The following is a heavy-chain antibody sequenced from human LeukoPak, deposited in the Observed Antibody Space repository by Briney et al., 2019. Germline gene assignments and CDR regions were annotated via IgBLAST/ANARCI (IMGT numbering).Heavy chain of an antibody. CDR2: IYYSGST. V-gene: IGHV4-31*03. Sequence: SETLSLTCTVSGGSISSGGYYWSWIRQNPGKGLEWIGYIYYSGSTYYNPSLKSRVTISVDTSKNQFSLKLSSVTAADTAVYYCARGPKFLAWYCYDSSGYQDDAFDIWGQGTMVTVSS. J-gene: IGHJ3*02. CDR3: ARGPKFLAWYCYDSSGYQDDAFDI. D-gene: IGHD3-22*01. CDR1: GGSISSGGYY.